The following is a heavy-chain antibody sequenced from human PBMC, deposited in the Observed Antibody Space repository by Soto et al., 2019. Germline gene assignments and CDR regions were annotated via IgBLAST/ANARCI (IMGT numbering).Heavy chain of an antibody. V-gene: IGHV3-23*01. D-gene: IGHD3-10*01. CDR3: AKKYHYGSGTYLYYFDY. J-gene: IGHJ4*02. Sequence: EVQLLESGGGLVQPGGSLGLSGAPSGFTLSHLPMSWARRAPGKGLEWVSTLSGGDDSTYYADSVKDRFTISRDNSKNTLYLQLNSLRAEDTAVYYCAKKYHYGSGTYLYYFDYWGQGTLVTVSS. CDR2: LSGGDDST. CDR1: GFTLSHLP.